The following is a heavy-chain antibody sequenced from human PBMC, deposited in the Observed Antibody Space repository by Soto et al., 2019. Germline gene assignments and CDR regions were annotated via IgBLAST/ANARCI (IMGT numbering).Heavy chain of an antibody. D-gene: IGHD1-1*01. Sequence: ASVKVSCKASGYTFTSYGISWVRQAPGQGLEWMGWIRAYNGNTNYAQKFQGRVTMTTDTSTSTAYMELRSLRSDDTAVYYCARVWVGTTFAYYYGMDVWGQGTTVTVSS. CDR3: ARVWVGTTFAYYYGMDV. J-gene: IGHJ6*02. CDR1: GYTFTSYG. CDR2: IRAYNGNT. V-gene: IGHV1-18*01.